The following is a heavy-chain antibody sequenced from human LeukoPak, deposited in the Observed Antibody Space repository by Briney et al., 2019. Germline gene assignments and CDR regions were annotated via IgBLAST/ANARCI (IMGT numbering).Heavy chain of an antibody. CDR2: INPNSGGT. D-gene: IGHD3-3*01. V-gene: IGHV1-2*02. Sequence: ASVKVSCKASGYTFTGYYMHWVRQAPGQGLEWIGWINPNSGGTNYAQKFQGRVTMTRDTSISTAYMELGRLRSDDTAVYYCARGITIFGVALPGWFDPWGQGTLVTVSS. CDR3: ARGITIFGVALPGWFDP. CDR1: GYTFTGYY. J-gene: IGHJ5*02.